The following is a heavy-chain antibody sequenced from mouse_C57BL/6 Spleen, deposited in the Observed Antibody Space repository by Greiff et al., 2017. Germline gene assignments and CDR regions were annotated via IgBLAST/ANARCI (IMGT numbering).Heavy chain of an antibody. J-gene: IGHJ4*01. V-gene: IGHV5-17*01. Sequence: EVQVVESGGGLVKPGGSLKLSCAASGFTFSDYGMHWVRQAPEKGLEWVAYISSGSSTIYYADTVKGRFTISRDNAKNTLFLQMTSLRSEDTAMYYCARGRGGNAMDYWGQGTSVTVSS. CDR2: ISSGSSTI. CDR3: ARGRGGNAMDY. CDR1: GFTFSDYG.